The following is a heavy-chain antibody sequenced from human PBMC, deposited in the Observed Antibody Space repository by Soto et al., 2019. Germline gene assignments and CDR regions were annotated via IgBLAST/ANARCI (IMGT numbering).Heavy chain of an antibody. CDR3: ARAPPGGDALDI. V-gene: IGHV3-66*01. Sequence: EVQLVESAGGLVQPGGSLRLSCAASGFTVSSNYMSWVRQAPGKGLEWVSVIYSGGSTYYADSVKGRFTISRDNSKNTLYLQMNSLRAEDTAVYYCARAPPGGDALDILGQGTMVTVSS. CDR1: GFTVSSNY. D-gene: IGHD3-16*01. J-gene: IGHJ3*02. CDR2: IYSGGST.